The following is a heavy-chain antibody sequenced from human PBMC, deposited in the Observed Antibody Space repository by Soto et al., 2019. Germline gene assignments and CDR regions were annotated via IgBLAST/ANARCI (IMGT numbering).Heavy chain of an antibody. CDR3: ARDFTKSSSWPYYFDY. CDR2: ISAYSGST. J-gene: IGHJ4*02. V-gene: IGHV1-18*01. CDR1: GYTFTTYG. Sequence: QVQLVQSVAEVKKPGASVKVSCKASGYTFTTYGISWVRQAPGQGLEWMGWISAYSGSTKFAQKLQGRVTMTTDTSTTTAYMELRSLTSDDTAVYYCARDFTKSSSWPYYFDYWGQGTLVTVSS. D-gene: IGHD6-13*01.